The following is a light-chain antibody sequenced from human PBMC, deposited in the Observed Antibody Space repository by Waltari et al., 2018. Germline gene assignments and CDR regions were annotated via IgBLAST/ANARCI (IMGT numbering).Light chain of an antibody. Sequence: DIVMTQSPDSLAVSLGERATINCKSSQSVLSSSNNKNYLAWYQQEPGQPPKLLIYWASTRESGVPDRFSGSGSGTDFTLTISSLQAEDVAVYYCQQYYSTPPTFGQGTKVEIK. CDR3: QQYYSTPPT. CDR2: WAS. CDR1: QSVLSSSNNKNY. V-gene: IGKV4-1*01. J-gene: IGKJ1*01.